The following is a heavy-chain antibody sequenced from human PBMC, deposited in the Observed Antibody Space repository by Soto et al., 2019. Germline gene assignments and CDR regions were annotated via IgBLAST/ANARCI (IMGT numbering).Heavy chain of an antibody. Sequence: SETLSLTCTVSGGSISSSSYYWGWIRQPPGKGLEWIGSIYYSGSTYYNPFLKSRVTISVDTSKNQFSLKLSSVTAADTAVYYCARLVYDSSGYDSNYFDYWGQGTLVTVSS. V-gene: IGHV4-39*01. CDR3: ARLVYDSSGYDSNYFDY. CDR1: GGSISSSSYY. D-gene: IGHD3-22*01. J-gene: IGHJ4*02. CDR2: IYYSGST.